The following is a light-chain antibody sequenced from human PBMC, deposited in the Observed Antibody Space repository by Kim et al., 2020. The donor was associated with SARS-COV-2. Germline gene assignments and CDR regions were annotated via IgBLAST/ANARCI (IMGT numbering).Light chain of an antibody. CDR1: QNITSN. V-gene: IGKV3-15*01. CDR2: GAS. CDR3: QQYNDWPRT. J-gene: IGKJ1*01. Sequence: EIVMTQSPATLSVSPGERATLSCRASQNITSNLAWYQQKRGQAPRLLIYGASTRATGIPARFSGSGSGTEFTLTISSLQSEDFAVYYCQQYNDWPRTFGQGTKVDIK.